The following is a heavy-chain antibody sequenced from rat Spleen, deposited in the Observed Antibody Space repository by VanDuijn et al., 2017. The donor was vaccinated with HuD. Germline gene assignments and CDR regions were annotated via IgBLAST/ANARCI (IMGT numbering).Heavy chain of an antibody. CDR1: GFTFSNYG. Sequence: EVQLVESGGGLVQPGRSLKLSCAASGFTFSNYGMHWIRQAPGKGLEWVASVTDSGGTTYYPDSMKGRFTISRDNAQNTLYLQMNSLRSEDTATYYCTRENWVLDYWGQGVMVTVSS. D-gene: IGHD5-1*01. CDR2: VTDSGGTT. V-gene: IGHV5-19*01. CDR3: TRENWVLDY. J-gene: IGHJ2*01.